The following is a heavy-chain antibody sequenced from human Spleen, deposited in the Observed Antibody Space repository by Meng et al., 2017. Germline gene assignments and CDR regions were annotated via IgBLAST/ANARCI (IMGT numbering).Heavy chain of an antibody. D-gene: IGHD2-15*01. J-gene: IGHJ4*02. CDR3: ARGGVTVVVALGY. V-gene: IGHV3-74*01. Sequence: EVQRVESGGGLVQPGGSLRLSCAASGFTFSSYWMHWVRQAPGKGLVWVSRINSDGSSTSYADSVKGRFTISSDIAKNTLYLQMNSLRDEDTAVYYCARGGVTVVVALGYWGQGTLVTVSS. CDR1: GFTFSSYW. CDR2: INSDGSST.